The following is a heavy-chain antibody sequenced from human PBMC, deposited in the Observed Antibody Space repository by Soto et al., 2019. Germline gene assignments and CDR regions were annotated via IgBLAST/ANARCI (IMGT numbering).Heavy chain of an antibody. CDR3: ARGGYYDYMWGSYSYTLSYFDY. J-gene: IGHJ4*02. Sequence: PSQTLSLTCAISGDSVSSNSAAWNWIRQSPSRGLEWLGRTYYRSKWYNDYAVSVKSRITINPDTSKNQFSLQLNSVTPEDTAVYYCARGGYYDYMWGSYSYTLSYFDYWGQGTLVTVSS. CDR2: TYYRSKWYN. D-gene: IGHD3-16*02. V-gene: IGHV6-1*01. CDR1: GDSVSSNSAA.